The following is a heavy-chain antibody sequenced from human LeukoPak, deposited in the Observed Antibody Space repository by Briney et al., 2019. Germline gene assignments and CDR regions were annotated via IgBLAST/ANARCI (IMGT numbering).Heavy chain of an antibody. CDR1: GFTFTIYG. V-gene: IGHV3-30*18. Sequence: PGGSLRLSCAASGFTFTIYGMHWVRQAPGKGLEWVAVISYDGSNRYYADSVKGRFTISRDNSKNTLFLQMDSLSAEDTAVYYCAKGYYEIHDAFDIWGQGTMVTVSS. CDR2: ISYDGSNR. CDR3: AKGYYEIHDAFDI. J-gene: IGHJ3*02. D-gene: IGHD3-9*01.